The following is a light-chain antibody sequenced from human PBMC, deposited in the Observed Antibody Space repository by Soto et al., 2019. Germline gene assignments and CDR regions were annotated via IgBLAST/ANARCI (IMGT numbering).Light chain of an antibody. Sequence: EIVLTQSPGTLSLSPGERATLSCRASQSVSSSYLAWYQQRPGQAPRLLIYGASSRAIGIPDRFSGSGSGTDFTLTISRREPEDFAVYYCQQYDRSRTFGQGTKVEIK. CDR2: GAS. V-gene: IGKV3-20*01. CDR1: QSVSSSY. CDR3: QQYDRSRT. J-gene: IGKJ1*01.